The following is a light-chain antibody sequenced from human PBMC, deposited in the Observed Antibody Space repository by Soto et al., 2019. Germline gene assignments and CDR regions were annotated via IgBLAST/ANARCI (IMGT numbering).Light chain of an antibody. V-gene: IGLV2-14*01. CDR1: NSDVGGYNY. Sequence: QSALAQPASVSGSPGQSITISCTGSNSDVGGYNYVSWYQQHPGKAPKLMIYEVDNRPSGVSNRFSGSKSGNTASLTISGLQAEDEADYYCSSHRSSGPILVFGTGTKVTVL. CDR2: EVD. CDR3: SSHRSSGPILV. J-gene: IGLJ1*01.